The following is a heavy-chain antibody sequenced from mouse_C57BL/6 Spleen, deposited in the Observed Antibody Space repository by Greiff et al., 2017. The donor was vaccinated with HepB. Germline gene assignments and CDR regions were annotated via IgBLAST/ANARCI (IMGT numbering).Heavy chain of an antibody. D-gene: IGHD2-5*01. V-gene: IGHV5-4*01. CDR3: ARENYSNYGGYAMDY. CDR2: ISDGGSYT. Sequence: DVQLVESGGGLVKPGGSLKLSCAASGFTFSSYAMSWVRQTPEKRLEWVATISDGGSYTYYPDNVKGRFTISRDNAKNNLYLQMSHLKSEDTAMYYCARENYSNYGGYAMDYWGQGTSVTVSS. CDR1: GFTFSSYA. J-gene: IGHJ4*01.